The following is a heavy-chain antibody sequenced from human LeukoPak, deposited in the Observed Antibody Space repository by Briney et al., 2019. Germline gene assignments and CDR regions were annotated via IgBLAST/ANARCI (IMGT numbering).Heavy chain of an antibody. CDR1: GFTFNSYA. D-gene: IGHD6-6*01. CDR2: ISDSGGNT. CDR3: ARHRSSWLIDY. V-gene: IGHV3-23*01. J-gene: IGHJ4*02. Sequence: GGSLRLSCAASGFTFNSYAMSWVRQAPWERLQWVSGISDSGGNTYYADSVRGRFTISRDDSKNTLYLQMNSLRAEDTAVYYCARHRSSWLIDYWGQGTLVTVSS.